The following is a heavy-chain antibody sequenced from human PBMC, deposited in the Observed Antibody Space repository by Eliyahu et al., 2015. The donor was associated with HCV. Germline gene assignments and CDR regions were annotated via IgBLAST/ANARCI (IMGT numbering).Heavy chain of an antibody. CDR1: GFTFSDYY. CDR3: GRAGGGTGMVDH. D-gene: IGHD5-18*01. CDR2: ISSSSSYT. J-gene: IGHJ4*02. Sequence: QVQLVESGGGLVKPGGSLRLSCAASGFTFSDYYMGWDRQGPGKGLGWVSYISSSSSYTKYADSVKGRFTISRDNAKNSLYLQMDSLRAEDTAVYYCGRAGGGTGMVDHWGQGTLVTVSS. V-gene: IGHV3-11*06.